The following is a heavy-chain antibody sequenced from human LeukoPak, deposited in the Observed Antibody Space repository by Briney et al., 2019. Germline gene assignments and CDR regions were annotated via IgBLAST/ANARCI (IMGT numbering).Heavy chain of an antibody. CDR3: ARDQIAATDDFDY. CDR1: GYTFTGYY. CDR2: INPNSGGT. J-gene: IGHJ4*02. Sequence: ASVKVSCKASGYTFTGYYIHWVRQAPGQGLEWMGWINPNSGGTNYAQKFQGRVTMTRDTSISTAYMELSRLRSDDTAVYYCARDQIAATDDFDYWGQGTLVTVSS. V-gene: IGHV1-2*02. D-gene: IGHD6-13*01.